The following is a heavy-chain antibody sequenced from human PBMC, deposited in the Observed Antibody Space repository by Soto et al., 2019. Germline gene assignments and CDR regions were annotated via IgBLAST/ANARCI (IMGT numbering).Heavy chain of an antibody. CDR1: GGSISSGGYY. Sequence: SETLSLTCTVSGGSISSGGYYWSWIRQHPGKGLEWIGYIYYSGSTYYNPSLKSRVTISVDTSKNQFSLKLSSVTAADTAVYYCARATSGYSSSWYQYFDYWGQGTLVTVSS. V-gene: IGHV4-31*03. CDR2: IYYSGST. CDR3: ARATSGYSSSWYQYFDY. J-gene: IGHJ4*02. D-gene: IGHD6-13*01.